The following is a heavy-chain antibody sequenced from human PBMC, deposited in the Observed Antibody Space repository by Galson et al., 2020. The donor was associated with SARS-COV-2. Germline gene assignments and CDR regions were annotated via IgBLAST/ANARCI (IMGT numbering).Heavy chain of an antibody. J-gene: IGHJ5*02. D-gene: IGHD3-22*01. CDR1: GFTFSNAW. Sequence: GGSLRLSCAASGFTFSNAWMSWVRQAPGKGLEWVGRIKSKTDGGTTDYAAPVKGRFTISRDDSKNTLYLQMNSLKTEDTAVYYCTATNPPHYYDSSGYAWGQGTLVTVSS. CDR2: IKSKTDGGTT. CDR3: TATNPPHYYDSSGYA. V-gene: IGHV3-15*01.